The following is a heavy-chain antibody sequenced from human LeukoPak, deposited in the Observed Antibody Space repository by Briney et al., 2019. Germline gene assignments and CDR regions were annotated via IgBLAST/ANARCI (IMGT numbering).Heavy chain of an antibody. CDR1: GFTFSTYW. CDR2: MNQDGSEK. J-gene: IGHJ4*02. Sequence: GGSLRLSCAASGFTFSTYWMSWVRQAPGKGLEWVANMNQDGSEKYYVDSVKGRFTISRDNAKNSLYLQMNNLRPEDTAVYYCARGGELLRPADYWGQGTLVTVSS. D-gene: IGHD1-26*01. CDR3: ARGGELLRPADY. V-gene: IGHV3-7*01.